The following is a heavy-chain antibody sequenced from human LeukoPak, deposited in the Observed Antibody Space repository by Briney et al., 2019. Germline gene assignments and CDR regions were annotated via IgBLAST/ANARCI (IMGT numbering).Heavy chain of an antibody. CDR1: GGTFSSYA. Sequence: ASVKVSCKASGGTFSSYAISWVRQAPGQGLEWMGGIIPIFGTANYAQKFRGRVTITADESTSTAYMELSSLRSEDTAVYYCATDYGDYVRYFDYWGQGTLVTVSS. D-gene: IGHD4-17*01. J-gene: IGHJ4*02. V-gene: IGHV1-69*13. CDR2: IIPIFGTA. CDR3: ATDYGDYVRYFDY.